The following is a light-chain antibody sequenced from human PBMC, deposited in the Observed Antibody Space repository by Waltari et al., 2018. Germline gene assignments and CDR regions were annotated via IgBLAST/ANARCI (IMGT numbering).Light chain of an antibody. CDR3: QQYGDSPAT. Sequence: IVLTQSPGTLSLSLGDRATLSCRASRIITRNYFAWYQQRPGQAPRLLLYGVSSRASGVSDRFSAGGSGRDFSLTISRLEPEDFAVYYCQQYGDSPATFGQGTKLEI. CDR2: GVS. J-gene: IGKJ2*01. V-gene: IGKV3-20*01. CDR1: RIITRNY.